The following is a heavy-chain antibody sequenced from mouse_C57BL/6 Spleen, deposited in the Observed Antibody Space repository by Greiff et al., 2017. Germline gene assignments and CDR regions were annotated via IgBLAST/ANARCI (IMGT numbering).Heavy chain of an antibody. Sequence: QVQLKESGAELVRPGASVTLSCKASGYTFTDYEMHWVKQTPVHGLEWIGAIDPETGGTAYNQKFKGKAILTADKSSSTAYMELRSLTSEDSAVYYCTRRGSYTTVVAHWGQGTTLTVSS. CDR1: GYTFTDYE. J-gene: IGHJ2*01. V-gene: IGHV1-15*01. CDR2: IDPETGGT. CDR3: TRRGSYTTVVAH. D-gene: IGHD1-1*01.